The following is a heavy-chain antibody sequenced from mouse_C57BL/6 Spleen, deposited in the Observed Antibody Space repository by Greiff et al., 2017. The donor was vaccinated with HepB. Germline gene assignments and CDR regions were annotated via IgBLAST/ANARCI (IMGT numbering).Heavy chain of an antibody. Sequence: VQLQQSAAELVKPGASVKISCKVSGYTFTDHTIHWMKQRPEQGLAWIGYIYPRDGSTKYNEKFKGKATLTADKSYSTAYMQLNSLTSEDSAVYFCATMVTTPRYWYFDVWGTGTTVTVSS. CDR2: IYPRDGST. D-gene: IGHD2-1*01. J-gene: IGHJ1*03. CDR1: GYTFTDHT. CDR3: ATMVTTPRYWYFDV. V-gene: IGHV1-78*01.